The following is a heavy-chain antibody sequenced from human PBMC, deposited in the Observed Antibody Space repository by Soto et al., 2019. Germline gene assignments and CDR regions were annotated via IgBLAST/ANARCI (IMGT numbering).Heavy chain of an antibody. Sequence: HPGGSLRLSCAASGFSFSRYAMHWVRQAPGKGLEWVALIASDGSNEYYASSVKGRFTISRDTSKNMVNLQMSSLRVDDTAVYYCAKDLGVVDEGVKTTWEYNALDVWGQGTTVTVYS. CDR2: IASDGSNE. CDR1: GFSFSRYA. V-gene: IGHV3-30*18. J-gene: IGHJ6*02. CDR3: AKDLGVVDEGVKTTWEYNALDV. D-gene: IGHD1-20*01.